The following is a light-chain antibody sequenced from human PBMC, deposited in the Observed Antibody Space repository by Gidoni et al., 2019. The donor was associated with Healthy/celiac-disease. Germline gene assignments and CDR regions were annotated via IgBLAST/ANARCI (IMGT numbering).Light chain of an antibody. Sequence: DIVMTQSPDSLAVYLGERATINCQSSQSVLYSSNNKNYLAGYHQQPGQPPKLLIYWAATRESGVPDRFSGSVSGTDFTLTISSLQAEDVAVYYCQQYYSTPRTFGQXTKLEIK. J-gene: IGKJ2*01. CDR2: WAA. CDR3: QQYYSTPRT. V-gene: IGKV4-1*01. CDR1: QSVLYSSNNKNY.